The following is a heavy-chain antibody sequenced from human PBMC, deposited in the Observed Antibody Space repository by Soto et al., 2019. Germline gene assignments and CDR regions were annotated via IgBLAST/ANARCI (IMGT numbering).Heavy chain of an antibody. D-gene: IGHD2-15*01. CDR1: GYTLTELS. Sequence: ASVKVSCKVSGYTLTELSMHWVRQAPGKGLEWMGGFDPEDGETIYAQKFQGRVTMTEETSTDTAYMELSSLRSEDTAVYYCATLSASRVADRKGYYYYMDVWGKGTTVTVSS. CDR2: FDPEDGET. CDR3: ATLSASRVADRKGYYYYMDV. J-gene: IGHJ6*03. V-gene: IGHV1-24*01.